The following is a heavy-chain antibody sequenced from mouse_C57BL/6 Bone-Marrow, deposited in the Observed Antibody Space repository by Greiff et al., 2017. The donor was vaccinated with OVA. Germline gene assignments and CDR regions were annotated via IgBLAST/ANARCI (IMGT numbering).Heavy chain of an antibody. D-gene: IGHD1-1*01. CDR1: GFTFTDYY. V-gene: IGHV7-3*01. CDR3: ARAYGSSWYLDV. CDR2: IRNKANGYTT. J-gene: IGHJ1*03. Sequence: EVKLVESGGGLVQPGGSLSLSCAASGFTFTDYYMSWVRQPPGKALEWLGFIRNKANGYTTEYSASVKGRFTISRDNSQSILYLQMNALRAEDSATYAWARAYGSSWYLDVWGTGTTVTVSS.